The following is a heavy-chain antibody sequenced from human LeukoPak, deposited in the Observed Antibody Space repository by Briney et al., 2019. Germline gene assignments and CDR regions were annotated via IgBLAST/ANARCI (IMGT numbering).Heavy chain of an antibody. Sequence: SETLSLTCSVSGGSINSGYWSWIRQPPGKGLEWIGLLYPSGSTNYNPSLKSRVTISVDTSKNQFSLKLSSVTAADTAVYYCARGQHKYYDFWSGYYRDQKYFDYWGQGTLVTVSS. CDR1: GGSINSGY. CDR3: ARGQHKYYDFWSGYYRDQKYFDY. V-gene: IGHV4-59*12. D-gene: IGHD3-3*01. CDR2: LYPSGST. J-gene: IGHJ4*02.